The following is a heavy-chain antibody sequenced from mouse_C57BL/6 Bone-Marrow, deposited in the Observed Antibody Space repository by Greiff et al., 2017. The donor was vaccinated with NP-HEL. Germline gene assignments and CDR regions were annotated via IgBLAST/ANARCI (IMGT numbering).Heavy chain of an antibody. CDR1: GYTFTSYW. J-gene: IGHJ2*01. V-gene: IGHV1-55*01. CDR2: IYPGSGST. CDR3: ATPASTMVTTGGCYFDY. D-gene: IGHD2-2*01. Sequence: QVQLQQPGAELVKPGASVKMSCKASGYTFTSYWITWVKQRPGQGLEWIGGIYPGSGSTNYNEKFKSKATLTVDTSSSTAYMQLSSLTSEDSAVYYCATPASTMVTTGGCYFDYWGQGTTLTVSS.